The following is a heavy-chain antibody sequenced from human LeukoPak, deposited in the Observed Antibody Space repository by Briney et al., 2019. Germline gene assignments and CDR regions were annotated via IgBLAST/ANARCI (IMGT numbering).Heavy chain of an antibody. CDR3: ARESEGSSGWYVWFDP. CDR1: GGSISSYY. D-gene: IGHD6-19*01. J-gene: IGHJ5*02. CDR2: IYYSRST. Sequence: SETLSLTCTVSGGSISSYYWSWIRQPTGKGLEWIGYIYYSRSTNYNPSLKSRVTISVDTSKNQFSLKLSSVTAADTAVYYCARESEGSSGWYVWFDPWGQGTLVTVSS. V-gene: IGHV4-59*01.